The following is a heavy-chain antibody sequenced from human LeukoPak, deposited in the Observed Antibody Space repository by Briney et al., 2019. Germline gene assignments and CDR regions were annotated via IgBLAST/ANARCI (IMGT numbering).Heavy chain of an antibody. J-gene: IGHJ4*02. D-gene: IGHD6-13*01. CDR2: IYTSGST. V-gene: IGHV4-61*02. Sequence: SETLSLTCTVSGGSISSGSDYWSWIRQPAGKGLEWIGRIYTSGSTNYNPSLKSRVTISVDTSKNQFSLKLSSVTAADTAVYYCARAPPSIAAAGTGYFDYWGQGTLVTVSS. CDR3: ARAPPSIAAAGTGYFDY. CDR1: GGSISSGSDY.